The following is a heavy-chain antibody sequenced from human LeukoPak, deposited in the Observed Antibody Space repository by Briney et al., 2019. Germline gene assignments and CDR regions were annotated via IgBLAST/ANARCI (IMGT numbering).Heavy chain of an antibody. CDR1: GYTFTGYY. D-gene: IGHD6-6*01. V-gene: IGHV1-2*02. CDR2: IYPYSGDT. Sequence: ASVTVSCKASGYTFTGYYIHWVRQAPGQGLEWMGWIYPYSGDTNYAQNFQGKVTMTRDTSISTAYMELSSLKSDDTAVYYCARDRNSGSSLDIWGQGTMLTVSS. J-gene: IGHJ3*02. CDR3: ARDRNSGSSLDI.